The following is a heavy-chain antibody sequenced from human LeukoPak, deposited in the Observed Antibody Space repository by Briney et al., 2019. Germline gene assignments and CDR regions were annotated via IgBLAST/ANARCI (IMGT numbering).Heavy chain of an antibody. D-gene: IGHD5-18*01. J-gene: IGHJ4*02. Sequence: PGRSLRLSCAASGFTFYDYARNGVRQAPGKGVEGVTGISWNSGSIRYADSVKGRFTISRDNPNNSLNLQMNSMRAKDTALYYCAKDKSLGTAFDYWGQGTLVTVSS. CDR3: AKDKSLGTAFDY. CDR2: ISWNSGSI. CDR1: GFTFYDYA. V-gene: IGHV3-9*01.